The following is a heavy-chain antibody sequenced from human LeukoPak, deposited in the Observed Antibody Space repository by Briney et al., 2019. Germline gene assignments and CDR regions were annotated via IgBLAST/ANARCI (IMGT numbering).Heavy chain of an antibody. CDR3: AKASTRDTGYYFDS. J-gene: IGHJ4*02. CDR1: GFTFSNYA. D-gene: IGHD3-9*01. CDR2: IRYNIENT. Sequence: VGSLRLSCAASGFTFSNYAMGWVRQAPGKGPEWVSSIRYNIENTHYADAVQGRFTISRDNSKNTLYLQMNSLRAEDTARYYCAKASTRDTGYYFDSWGQGTLVSVSS. V-gene: IGHV3-23*01.